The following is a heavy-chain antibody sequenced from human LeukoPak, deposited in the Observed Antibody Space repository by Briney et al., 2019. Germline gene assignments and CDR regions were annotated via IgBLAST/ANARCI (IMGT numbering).Heavy chain of an antibody. CDR1: GFTVSSNY. CDR3: ARDGAHDYGDYDFDY. CDR2: IYSGGST. Sequence: GGSLRLSCAASGFTVSSNYMSWVRQAPGKGLEWVSVIYSGGSTYYADSVKGRFTISRDNSENTLYLQMNSLRAEDTAVYYCARDGAHDYGDYDFDYWGQGTLVTVSS. J-gene: IGHJ4*02. V-gene: IGHV3-66*02. D-gene: IGHD4-17*01.